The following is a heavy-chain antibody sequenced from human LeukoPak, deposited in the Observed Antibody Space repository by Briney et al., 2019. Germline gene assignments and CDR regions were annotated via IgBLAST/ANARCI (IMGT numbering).Heavy chain of an antibody. Sequence: KPSETLSLTCTVSGGSISSSSYYWGWIRQPPGKGLEWIGSIYYSGSTYYNPSLKSRVTISVDTSKNQFSLKLSSVTAADTAVYYCARLFIRGWGRGYSYGNSYYYMDVWGKGTTVTVSS. CDR1: GGSISSSSYY. D-gene: IGHD5-18*01. CDR2: IYYSGST. CDR3: ARLFIRGWGRGYSYGNSYYYMDV. J-gene: IGHJ6*03. V-gene: IGHV4-39*01.